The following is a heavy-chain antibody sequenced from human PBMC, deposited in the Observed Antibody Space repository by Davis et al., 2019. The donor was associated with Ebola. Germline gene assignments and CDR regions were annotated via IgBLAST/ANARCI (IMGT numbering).Heavy chain of an antibody. J-gene: IGHJ4*02. CDR2: INQDGSTK. CDR1: GFAFSSYW. CDR3: AREDCSGGNCYWGPFFDY. V-gene: IGHV3-7*01. Sequence: PGGSLRLSCAASGFAFSSYWMSWVRQAPGKGLEWMANINQDGSTKYYVDSVKGRFTISRDNSKNTLYLQMGSLRAEDMAVYYCAREDCSGGNCYWGPFFDYWGQGTLVTVSS. D-gene: IGHD2-15*01.